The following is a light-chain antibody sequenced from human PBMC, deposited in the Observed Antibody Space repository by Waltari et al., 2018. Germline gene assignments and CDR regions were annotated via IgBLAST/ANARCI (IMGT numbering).Light chain of an antibody. V-gene: IGKV1-5*03. CDR1: QSVSIW. CDR2: KAS. Sequence: DIQMTQYPSTLYASVGDRVTITCRASQSVSIWLAWYQQQPGKAPNLLIYKASTLKSGVPSRFSGSGSGTEFTLTISSLQPDDFATYYCQQYDTYSYTFGQGTRLEIK. CDR3: QQYDTYSYT. J-gene: IGKJ2*01.